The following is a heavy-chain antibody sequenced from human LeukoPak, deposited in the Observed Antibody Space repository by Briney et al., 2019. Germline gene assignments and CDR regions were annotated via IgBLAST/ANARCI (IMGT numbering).Heavy chain of an antibody. CDR3: ARGVPGTYYYYYMDD. CDR2: INPNSGGT. J-gene: IGHJ6*03. V-gene: IGHV1-2*02. CDR1: GYTFTGYY. D-gene: IGHD2-2*01. Sequence: ASAKVSCKASGYTFTGYYMHWVRQAPGQGLEWMGWINPNSGGTNYAQKFQGRVTMTRDTSITTAYMELTRLRSDDTAVYYCARGVPGTYYYYYMDDWGKGTTVTVSS.